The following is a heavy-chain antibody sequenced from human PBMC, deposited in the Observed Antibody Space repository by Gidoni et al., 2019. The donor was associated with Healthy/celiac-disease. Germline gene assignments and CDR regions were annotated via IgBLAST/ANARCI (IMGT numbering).Heavy chain of an antibody. CDR3: ARDVHYDSSGYYYYPDY. D-gene: IGHD3-22*01. J-gene: IGHJ4*02. CDR2: INPSGGST. V-gene: IGHV1-46*01. Sequence: QVQLVQSGAEVKKPGASVKVSCKASGYTFTSYYMHWVRQAPGQGLEWMGIINPSGGSTSYAQKFQGRVTMTRDTSTSTVYMELSSLRSEDTAVYYCARDVHYDSSGYYYYPDYWGQGTLVTVSS. CDR1: GYTFTSYY.